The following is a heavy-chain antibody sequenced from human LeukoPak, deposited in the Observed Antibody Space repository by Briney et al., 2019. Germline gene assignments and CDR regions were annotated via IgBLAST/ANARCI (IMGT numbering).Heavy chain of an antibody. CDR2: ISAYNGNT. CDR1: GYTFTGYY. D-gene: IGHD2-15*01. J-gene: IGHJ5*02. V-gene: IGHV1-18*04. CDR3: AREVVVVVAATSGNWFDP. Sequence: ASVKVSCKASGYTFTGYYMHWVRQAPGQGLEWMGWISAYNGNTNYAQKLQGRVTMTTDTSTSTAYMELRSLRSDDTAVYYCAREVVVVVAATSGNWFDPWGQGTLVTVSS.